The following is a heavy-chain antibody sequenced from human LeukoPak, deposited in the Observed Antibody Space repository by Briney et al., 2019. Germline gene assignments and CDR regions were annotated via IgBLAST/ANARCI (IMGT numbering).Heavy chain of an antibody. D-gene: IGHD3-22*01. CDR2: ISSSSSYI. J-gene: IGHJ4*02. V-gene: IGHV3-21*01. CDR3: ARYVHSSGYFDY. Sequence: GGSLRLSCAASGFTFSSYSMNWVRQAPGKGLEWVSSISSSSSYIYYADSVKGRFTISRDNAKNSLYLQTNSLRAEDTAVYYCARYVHSSGYFDYWGQGTLVTVSS. CDR1: GFTFSSYS.